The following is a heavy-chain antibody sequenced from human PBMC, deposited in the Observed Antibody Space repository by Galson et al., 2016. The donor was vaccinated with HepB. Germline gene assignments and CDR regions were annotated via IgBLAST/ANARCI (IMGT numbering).Heavy chain of an antibody. CDR1: GFPFSTYG. CDR3: AKKSLVAGTATYVFDN. J-gene: IGHJ4*02. D-gene: IGHD6-19*01. CDR2: ISGSGGSI. V-gene: IGHV3-23*01. Sequence: SLRLSCAASGFPFSTYGMSWVRQAPGKGLEWVSGISGSGGSIYSADSVKGRSTISRDNSKNTLYLQMNSLRADDTAVYYCAKKSLVAGTATYVFDNWGQGTLVTVSS.